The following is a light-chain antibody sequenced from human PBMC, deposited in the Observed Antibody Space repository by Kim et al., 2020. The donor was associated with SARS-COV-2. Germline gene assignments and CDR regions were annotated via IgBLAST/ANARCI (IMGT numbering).Light chain of an antibody. CDR1: QSVSSSY. CDR2: GAS. Sequence: SPGERATLSCRASQSVSSSYLAWYQQKPGQAPRLLIYGASSRATGIPDMFSGSGSGTDFTLTISRLEPEDFAVYYCQQYGSSHGYTFGQGTKLEI. V-gene: IGKV3-20*01. CDR3: QQYGSSHGYT. J-gene: IGKJ2*01.